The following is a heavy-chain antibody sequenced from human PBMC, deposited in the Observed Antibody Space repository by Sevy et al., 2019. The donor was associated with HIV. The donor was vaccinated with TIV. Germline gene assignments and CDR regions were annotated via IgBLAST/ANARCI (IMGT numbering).Heavy chain of an antibody. Sequence: GGSLRLSCVAAGFTFSSYDMHWVRQVTGKGLEWISGVGPAGDQFYPGSVKGRFTISRENAKNSFYLQMNNLRAGDTAVYYCVRSGGYSDYGMDVWGQGTTVTVSS. D-gene: IGHD5-12*01. V-gene: IGHV3-13*05. CDR3: VRSGGYSDYGMDV. J-gene: IGHJ6*02. CDR1: GFTFSSYD. CDR2: VGPAGDQ.